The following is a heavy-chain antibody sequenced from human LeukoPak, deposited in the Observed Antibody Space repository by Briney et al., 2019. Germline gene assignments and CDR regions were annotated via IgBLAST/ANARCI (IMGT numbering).Heavy chain of an antibody. J-gene: IGHJ5*02. Sequence: PSETLSLTCTVSGGSISSYYWSWIRQPAGKGLEWIGRIYASGNSNYNASLKSRVTISIDTSKNQFSLRLNSVIATDTAVYYCAGTRRYCSGGSCYNWFDPWARESWSPSPQ. D-gene: IGHD2-15*01. V-gene: IGHV4-4*07. CDR2: IYASGNS. CDR1: GGSISSYY. CDR3: AGTRRYCSGGSCYNWFDP.